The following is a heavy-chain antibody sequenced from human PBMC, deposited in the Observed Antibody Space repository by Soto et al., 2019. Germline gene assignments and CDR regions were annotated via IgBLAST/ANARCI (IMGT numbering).Heavy chain of an antibody. CDR2: IYQSGST. Sequence: SETLSLTCTVSGGSVSSRNWWSWLRQSPTKGLEWIGEIYQSGSTNYNPSLESRVTISVDKSKNQFSLELTSLTAADTAVYYCAKDRLWGSSDRGAPDDFEVWGQGTMVTVSS. CDR1: GGSVSSRNW. D-gene: IGHD6-6*01. V-gene: IGHV4-4*02. CDR3: AKDRLWGSSDRGAPDDFEV. J-gene: IGHJ3*01.